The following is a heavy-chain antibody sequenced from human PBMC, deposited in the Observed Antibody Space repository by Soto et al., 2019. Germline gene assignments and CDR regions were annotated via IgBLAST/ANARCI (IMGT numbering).Heavy chain of an antibody. CDR3: AINYDSRGYEDLDY. J-gene: IGHJ4*02. D-gene: IGHD3-22*01. CDR2: VSTYSDIT. Sequence: QIHLVQSGPEVKEPGASVQVSCKASGYTFSDRGISWVRQAPGQGLEWMGWVSTYSDITNYAQKFQGRVSMTTDTSTNTAYMELRSLRSDDTAVYYCAINYDSRGYEDLDYWGQGSLVTVSS. V-gene: IGHV1-18*01. CDR1: GYTFSDRG.